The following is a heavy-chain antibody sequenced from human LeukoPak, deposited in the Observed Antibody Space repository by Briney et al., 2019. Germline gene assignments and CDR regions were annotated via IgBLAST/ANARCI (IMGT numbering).Heavy chain of an antibody. D-gene: IGHD2-21*02. V-gene: IGHV3-23*01. Sequence: TGGSLRLSCAASGFTFSSYAIHWVRQAPGKGLEWVSAITDSGGGTFYADSVKGRFTISRDNSKNTLYLQMNSLRAEDTAICYCAKGRDLDYWGQGALVTVSS. CDR3: AKGRDLDY. CDR1: GFTFSSYA. J-gene: IGHJ4*02. CDR2: ITDSGGGT.